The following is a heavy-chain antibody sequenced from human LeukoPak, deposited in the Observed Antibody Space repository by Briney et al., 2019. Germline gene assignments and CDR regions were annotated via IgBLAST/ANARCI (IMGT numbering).Heavy chain of an antibody. Sequence: GGSLRLSCAASGFTFSSYAMSWVRQAPGKGLEWVSGISGSGSSTFYADSVKGRCTTSRDNSKKTVSLQINSLRAEDTGVYYCAREGGTIEIGEFDYWGQGTLVTVSS. J-gene: IGHJ4*02. D-gene: IGHD1-1*01. CDR3: AREGGTIEIGEFDY. V-gene: IGHV3-23*01. CDR1: GFTFSSYA. CDR2: ISGSGSST.